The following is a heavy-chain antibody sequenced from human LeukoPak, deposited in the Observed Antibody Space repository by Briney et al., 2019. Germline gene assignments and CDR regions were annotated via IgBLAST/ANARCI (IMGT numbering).Heavy chain of an antibody. D-gene: IGHD3-9*01. J-gene: IGHJ4*02. Sequence: PGGSLRLSCAASGFPLRTYGMSWVRQAPGKGLEWVSGTPSGGDNTYYADSVKGRFTISRDNSKNTLYLQMNSLRAEDTAVYYCAKAGIRYFDWSTPYYFDYWGQGTLVTVSS. CDR3: AKAGIRYFDWSTPYYFDY. CDR1: GFPLRTYG. V-gene: IGHV3-23*01. CDR2: TPSGGDNT.